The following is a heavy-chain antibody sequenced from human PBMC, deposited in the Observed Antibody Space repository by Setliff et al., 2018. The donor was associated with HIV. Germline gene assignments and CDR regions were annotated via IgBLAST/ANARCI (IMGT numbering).Heavy chain of an antibody. V-gene: IGHV4-31*03. CDR3: ARDDRCSGDACYYY. CDR1: GGSISSGGYY. CDR2: IYYSGST. Sequence: SETLSLTCTVSGGSISSGGYYWSWIRQHPGKGLEWIGYIYYSGSTYYNPSLKGRVTISVDTSKNQFSLKLSSVTAADTAVYYCARDDRCSGDACYYYWGQGALVTVSS. D-gene: IGHD2-15*01. J-gene: IGHJ4*02.